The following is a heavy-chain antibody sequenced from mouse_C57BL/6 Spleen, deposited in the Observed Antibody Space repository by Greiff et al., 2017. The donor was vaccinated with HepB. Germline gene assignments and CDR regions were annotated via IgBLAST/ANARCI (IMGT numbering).Heavy chain of an antibody. CDR2: IDPSDSYT. D-gene: IGHD2-4*01. V-gene: IGHV1-59*01. CDR3: ARSGDYERYFDY. CDR1: GYTFTSYW. J-gene: IGHJ2*01. Sequence: QVQLQQPGAELVRPGTSVKLSCKASGYTFTSYWMHWVKQRPGQGLEWIGVIDPSDSYTNYNQKFKGKATLTVDTSSSTAYMQLSSLTSEDSAVYYCARSGDYERYFDYWGQGTTLTVSS.